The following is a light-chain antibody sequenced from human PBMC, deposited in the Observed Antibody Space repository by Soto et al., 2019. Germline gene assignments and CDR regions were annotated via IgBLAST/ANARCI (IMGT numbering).Light chain of an antibody. CDR3: AAWDDDLNGYV. CDR2: RNN. V-gene: IGLV1-44*01. CDR1: NSNIGINT. J-gene: IGLJ1*01. Sequence: QSVLTQPPSAAGTPGQRVTMSCSGSNSNIGINTVNWYQQLPGTAPKLLIYRNNQRPSGVPDRFSGSKSGTSASLAIGGLQSEDEADYYCAAWDDDLNGYVFGTGTKLTVL.